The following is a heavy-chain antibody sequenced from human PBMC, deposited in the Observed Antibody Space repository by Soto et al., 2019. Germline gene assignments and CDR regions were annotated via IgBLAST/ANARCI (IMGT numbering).Heavy chain of an antibody. CDR2: ISAXNGNT. Sequence: VKXSCKGSGYIFTTYGITWVRQAPGQGLEWMGWISAXNGNTNYAQKLQGRVTVTRDTATSTAYMELRNLRSDDTAVYYCARGRYGDYWGQGALVTVSS. D-gene: IGHD1-1*01. V-gene: IGHV1-18*01. CDR3: ARGRYGDY. CDR1: GYIFTTYG. J-gene: IGHJ4*02.